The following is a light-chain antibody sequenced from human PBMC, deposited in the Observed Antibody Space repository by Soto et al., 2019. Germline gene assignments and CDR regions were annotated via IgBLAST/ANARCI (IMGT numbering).Light chain of an antibody. V-gene: IGLV3-21*02. J-gene: IGLJ2*01. Sequence: SYELTQPPSVSVAPGQTARITCGGTNIGSKSVHWYQQKPGQAPVLVVYDDSDRPSGIPERFSGSNSGNTATLTISRVEAGDEADYYCQVWDSSSDRYVVFGGGTKLTVL. CDR3: QVWDSSSDRYVV. CDR1: NIGSKS. CDR2: DDS.